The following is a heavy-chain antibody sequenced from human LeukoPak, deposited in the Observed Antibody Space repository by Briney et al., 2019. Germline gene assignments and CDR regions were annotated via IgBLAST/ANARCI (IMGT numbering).Heavy chain of an antibody. CDR1: GFTFSDYY. J-gene: IGHJ5*02. D-gene: IGHD5-12*01. CDR3: ARDTSGYDPDTTP. CDR2: ISSSGSTI. V-gene: IGHV3-11*01. Sequence: GGSLRLSCAASGFTFSDYYMRWLGQAPGKGLEGVAYISSSGSTIYYAHSVKGRFTISRDNPKNSLYLQMNSLRAEDTAVYYCARDTSGYDPDTTPWGQGTLVTVSS.